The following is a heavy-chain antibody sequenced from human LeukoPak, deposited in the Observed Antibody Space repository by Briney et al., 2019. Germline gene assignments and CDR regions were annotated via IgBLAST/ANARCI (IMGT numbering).Heavy chain of an antibody. CDR3: ARDKGAWFYYYYMDV. D-gene: IGHD6-19*01. CDR2: ISTYNGHT. V-gene: IGHV1-18*01. Sequence: ASVKVSRKASGYTFTDYGVTWVRQAPGQGLEWVGWISTYNGHTKYAQNLQGRVTMTTDTSTSTAYMELRSLRYDDTAVYYCARDKGAWFYYYYMDVWSKGTTVTVSS. CDR1: GYTFTDYG. J-gene: IGHJ6*03.